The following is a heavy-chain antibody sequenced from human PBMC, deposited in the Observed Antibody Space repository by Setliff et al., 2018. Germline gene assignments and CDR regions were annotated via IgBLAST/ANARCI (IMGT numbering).Heavy chain of an antibody. V-gene: IGHV1-18*01. J-gene: IGHJ3*02. CDR1: GYTFTSYG. D-gene: IGHD3-22*01. Sequence: GASVKVSCKASGYTFTSYGISWVRQAPGQGLEWMGWISAYNGNTNYAQKLQGRVTMTTDTSTSTAYMELRSLRSDDTAVYYRARGVGTSSFEVATMIVVAATDAFDIWGQGTMVTVSS. CDR3: ARGVGTSSFEVATMIVVAATDAFDI. CDR2: ISAYNGNT.